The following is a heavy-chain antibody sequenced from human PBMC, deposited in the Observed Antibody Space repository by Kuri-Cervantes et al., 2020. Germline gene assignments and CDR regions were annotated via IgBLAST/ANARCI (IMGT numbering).Heavy chain of an antibody. Sequence: GESLKISCAASGFTFSRYWMRWVRQAPGKGLEWVANIKQDGSEKYYVDSVKGRFTISRDNAKNSLYLQMNSLRAEDTAVYYCASEVSYYDFWSGYLDYWGQGTLVTVSS. V-gene: IGHV3-7*01. CDR1: GFTFSRYW. CDR2: IKQDGSEK. CDR3: ASEVSYYDFWSGYLDY. D-gene: IGHD3-3*01. J-gene: IGHJ4*02.